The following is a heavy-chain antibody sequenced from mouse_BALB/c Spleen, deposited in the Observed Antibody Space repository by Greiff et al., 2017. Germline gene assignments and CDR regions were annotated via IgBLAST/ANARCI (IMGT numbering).Heavy chain of an antibody. CDR1: GFSLTSYG. CDR3: ARDRAYRDYAMDY. V-gene: IGHV2-9*02. CDR2: IWAGGST. D-gene: IGHD3-3*01. J-gene: IGHJ4*01. Sequence: VQLKESGPGLVAPSQSLSITCTVSGFSLTSYGVHWVRQPPGKGLEWLGVIWAGGSTNYNSALMSRLSISKDNSKSQVFLKMNSLQTDDTAMYYCARDRAYRDYAMDYWGQGTSVTVSS.